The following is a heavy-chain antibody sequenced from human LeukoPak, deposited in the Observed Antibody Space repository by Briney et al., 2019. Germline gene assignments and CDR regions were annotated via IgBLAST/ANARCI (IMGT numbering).Heavy chain of an antibody. CDR1: GGSIRSYY. V-gene: IGHV4-59*12. D-gene: IGHD1-26*01. CDR2: IHYTGST. CDR3: ARENSGSYREFDY. Sequence: PSETLSLTCTVSGGSIRSYYWSWIRQPPGKGLEWIGYIHYTGSTNYNPALKSRVTISVDTSKNQFSLQLSSVTATDTAVFYCARENSGSYREFDYWGQGTLVTVSS. J-gene: IGHJ4*02.